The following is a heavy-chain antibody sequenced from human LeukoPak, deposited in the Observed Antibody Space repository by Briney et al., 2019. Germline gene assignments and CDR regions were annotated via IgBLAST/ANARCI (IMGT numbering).Heavy chain of an antibody. CDR3: ARGGHCSSTSCYGYYYYYGMDV. J-gene: IGHJ6*02. V-gene: IGHV3-30-3*01. CDR1: GFTFSSYA. D-gene: IGHD2-2*01. CDR2: ISYDGSNK. Sequence: GGSLRLSCAASGFTFSSYAVHWVRQAPGKGLEWVAVISYDGSNKYYADSVKGRFTISRDNSKNTLYLQMNSLRAEDTAVYYCARGGHCSSTSCYGYYYYYGMDVWGQGTTVTVSS.